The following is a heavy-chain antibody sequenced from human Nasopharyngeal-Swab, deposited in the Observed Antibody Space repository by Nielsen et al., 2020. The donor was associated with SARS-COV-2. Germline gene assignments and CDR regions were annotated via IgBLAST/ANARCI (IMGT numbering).Heavy chain of an antibody. Sequence: VRQAPGKGLEWVAVIWYDGSNKYYADSVKGRFTISRDNSKNTLYLQMNSLRAEDTAVYYCARGMTVTTYYYYGMDVWGQGTTVTVSS. CDR3: ARGMTVTTYYYYGMDV. CDR2: IWYDGSNK. V-gene: IGHV3-33*01. D-gene: IGHD4-11*01. J-gene: IGHJ6*02.